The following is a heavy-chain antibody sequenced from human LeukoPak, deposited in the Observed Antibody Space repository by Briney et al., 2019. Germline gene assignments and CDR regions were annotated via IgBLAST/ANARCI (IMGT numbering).Heavy chain of an antibody. CDR3: ARDLTSVPTR. D-gene: IGHD4-17*01. CDR1: GFTFSGYS. Sequence: SGGSLRLSCAASGFTFSGYSMNWVRQAPGKGLEWVSYISSSGNTKHYVDSVKGRFTISRDNAKNSVYLQMNSLRNEDTAVYYCARDLTSVPTRWGQGTLVTVSS. J-gene: IGHJ4*02. V-gene: IGHV3-48*02. CDR2: ISSSGNTK.